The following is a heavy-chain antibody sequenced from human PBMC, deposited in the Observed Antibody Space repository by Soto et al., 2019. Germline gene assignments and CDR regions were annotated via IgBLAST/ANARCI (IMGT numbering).Heavy chain of an antibody. V-gene: IGHV4-39*01. CDR3: ARRGSSRQIYHYGMDV. Sequence: SETLSLTSTVSGDSVSSIYYYWGWIRQPPGKGLEWIGSIFYSGSTYYNPSLKSRVTISVDTSKNQFSLKLSSVTAADTAVYYCARRGSSRQIYHYGMDVWGPGTTVTV. CDR1: GDSVSSIYYY. CDR2: IFYSGST. D-gene: IGHD6-13*01. J-gene: IGHJ6*02.